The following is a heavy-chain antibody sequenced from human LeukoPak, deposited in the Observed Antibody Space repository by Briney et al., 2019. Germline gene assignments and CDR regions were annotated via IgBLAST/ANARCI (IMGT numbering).Heavy chain of an antibody. V-gene: IGHV1-18*01. CDR2: ISAYNGNT. CDR3: ASEYYDSSGFIPGGV. J-gene: IGHJ4*02. D-gene: IGHD3-22*01. CDR1: GYTFTSYD. Sequence: ASVKVSCKASGYTFTSYDINWVRQATGQGLEWMGWISAYNGNTNYAQKLQGRVTMTTDTSTSTAYMELRSLRSDDTAVYYCASEYYDSSGFIPGGVWGQGTLVTVSS.